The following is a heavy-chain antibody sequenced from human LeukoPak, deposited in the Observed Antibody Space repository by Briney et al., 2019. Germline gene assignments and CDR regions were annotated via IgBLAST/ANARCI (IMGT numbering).Heavy chain of an antibody. D-gene: IGHD2-2*01. J-gene: IGHJ4*02. Sequence: GGSLRLSCAASGFTFSSYWMHWVRQAPGKGLVWVSRINSDGSSTYYADSVKGRFTISRDNSKNTLYLQMNSLRAEDTAVHYCANGGDRGYIVVVPAAMPVYWGQGTLVTVSS. CDR1: GFTFSSYW. CDR3: ANGGDRGYIVVVPAAMPVY. V-gene: IGHV3-74*01. CDR2: INSDGSST.